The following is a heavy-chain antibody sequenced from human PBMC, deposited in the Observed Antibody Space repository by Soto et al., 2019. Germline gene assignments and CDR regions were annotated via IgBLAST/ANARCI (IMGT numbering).Heavy chain of an antibody. CDR1: GFTFDDYA. Sequence: EVQLVESGGGLVQPGRSLRLSCAASGFTFDDYAMHWVRQAPGKGLEWVSGISWNSGSIGYADSVKGRFTISRDNAKNSLYLQMNNLRAEDTALYYCAKDFQDIVVVPAAQDYYYYYMDVWGKGTTVTVSS. V-gene: IGHV3-9*01. D-gene: IGHD2-2*01. J-gene: IGHJ6*03. CDR2: ISWNSGSI. CDR3: AKDFQDIVVVPAAQDYYYYYMDV.